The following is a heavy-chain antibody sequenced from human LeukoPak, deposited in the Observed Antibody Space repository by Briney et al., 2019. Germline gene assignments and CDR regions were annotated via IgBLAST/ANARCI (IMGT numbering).Heavy chain of an antibody. D-gene: IGHD3-10*01. J-gene: IGHJ4*02. V-gene: IGHV3-21*01. CDR3: ARELTMVRGSFDY. Sequence: GSLRLSCAAPGFTFSSYSMNWVRQAPGKGLEWVSSISSSSSYIYYADSVKGRFTISRDNAKNSLYLQMNSLRAEDTAVYYCARELTMVRGSFDYWGQGTLVTVSS. CDR1: GFTFSSYS. CDR2: ISSSSSYI.